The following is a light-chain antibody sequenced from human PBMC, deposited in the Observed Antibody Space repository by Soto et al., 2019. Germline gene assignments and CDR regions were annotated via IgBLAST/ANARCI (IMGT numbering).Light chain of an antibody. CDR2: DAS. Sequence: IQMTQSPSSLSASVGDRVTITCQASQAITNYLIWYQQKPGKAPKLLIYDASSLGTGVSSRFSGSGSETHFTLTISSLQPEDIATYYCQQFDSVPCTFGQGTKLEMK. V-gene: IGKV1-33*01. J-gene: IGKJ2*02. CDR1: QAITNY. CDR3: QQFDSVPCT.